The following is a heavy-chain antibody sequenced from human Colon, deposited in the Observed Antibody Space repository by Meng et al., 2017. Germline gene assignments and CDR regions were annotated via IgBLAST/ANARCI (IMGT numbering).Heavy chain of an antibody. D-gene: IGHD3-16*01. J-gene: IGHJ4*02. V-gene: IGHV3-23*01. CDR2: IDGSGDRT. Sequence: EVQLLESGGGLVQPGGSLRLSCAASGFTFNNFAMNWVRQAPGQGLVWVSAIDGSGDRTYYADSVKGRFTISRDNSKNTVYLEMKRLGADDTAIYYCAKDLGFDDYWGQGTLVTVSS. CDR1: GFTFNNFA. CDR3: AKDLGFDDY.